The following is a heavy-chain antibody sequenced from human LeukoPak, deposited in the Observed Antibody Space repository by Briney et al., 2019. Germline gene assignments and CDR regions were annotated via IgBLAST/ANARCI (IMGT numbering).Heavy chain of an antibody. CDR2: IDGSGGST. Sequence: TGGSQRLSCAASGFTFSKYVMSWVRQAPGKGLEWVSYIDGSGGSTNYADSVKGRFTISRDNSKNTVYLQINTLRTDDAAIYYCAKPYPTLTTSAVLDNWGQGTLVTVSS. V-gene: IGHV3-23*01. CDR3: AKPYPTLTTSAVLDN. D-gene: IGHD1-1*01. J-gene: IGHJ4*02. CDR1: GFTFSKYV.